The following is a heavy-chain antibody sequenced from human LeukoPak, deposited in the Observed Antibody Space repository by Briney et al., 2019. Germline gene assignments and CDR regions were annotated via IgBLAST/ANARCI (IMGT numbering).Heavy chain of an antibody. V-gene: IGHV1-69*13. CDR1: GGTFSSYA. CDR2: IIPIFGTA. D-gene: IGHD3-3*01. J-gene: IGHJ6*03. CDR3: ARDVGAIFGVVIDRYYYYYMDV. Sequence: SVKVSCKASGGTFSSYAISWVRQAPGQGLEWMGGIIPIFGTANYAQKFQGRVTITADESTSTAYMDLSSLRSEDTAVYYCARDVGAIFGVVIDRYYYYYMDVWGKGTTVTVSS.